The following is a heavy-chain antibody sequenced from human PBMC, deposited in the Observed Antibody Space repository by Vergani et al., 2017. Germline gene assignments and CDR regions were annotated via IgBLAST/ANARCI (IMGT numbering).Heavy chain of an antibody. CDR2: IYYSGST. Sequence: QLQLQESCPGLVKPSETLSLTCTVSGGSISSSSYYWGWIRQPPGKGLEWIGRIYYSGSTYYNPSLKRRVTIPVDTSKNQFSLKLSSVTAADTAVYYCAGRTTMVRGVLEIARYYFDYWGQGTLVTVSS. CDR1: GGSISSSSYY. CDR3: AGRTTMVRGVLEIARYYFDY. J-gene: IGHJ4*02. D-gene: IGHD3-10*01. V-gene: IGHV4-39*01.